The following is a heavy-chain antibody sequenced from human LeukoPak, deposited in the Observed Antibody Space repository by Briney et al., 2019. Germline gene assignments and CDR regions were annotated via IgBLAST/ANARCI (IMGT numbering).Heavy chain of an antibody. V-gene: IGHV4-61*08. J-gene: IGHJ4*02. CDR3: ARVGLYYYGSGSYYPFDY. CDR2: IYYSGST. D-gene: IGHD3-10*01. CDR1: GGSISSGDYY. Sequence: PSQTLSLTCTVSGGSISSGDYYWSWIRQPPGKGLEWIGYIYYSGSTNYNPSLKSRVTISVDTSKNQFSLKLSSVTAADTAVYYCARVGLYYYGSGSYYPFDYWGQGTLVTVSS.